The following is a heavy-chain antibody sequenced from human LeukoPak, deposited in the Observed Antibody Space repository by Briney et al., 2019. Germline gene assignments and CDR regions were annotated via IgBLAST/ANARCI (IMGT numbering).Heavy chain of an antibody. D-gene: IGHD6-13*01. Sequence: GGSLRLSCAASGFTFSSYAMHWVRQAPGKGLEWVAVISYDGSNKYYADSVKGRFTISRDNSKNTLYLQMNSLRAEDTAVYYCARDWGSSWNFDYWGQGTLVTVSS. CDR2: ISYDGSNK. J-gene: IGHJ4*02. CDR3: ARDWGSSWNFDY. V-gene: IGHV3-30*04. CDR1: GFTFSSYA.